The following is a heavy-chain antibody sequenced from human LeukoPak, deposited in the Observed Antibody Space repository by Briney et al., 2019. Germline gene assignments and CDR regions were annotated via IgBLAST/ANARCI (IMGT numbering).Heavy chain of an antibody. J-gene: IGHJ4*02. V-gene: IGHV3-30*18. D-gene: IGHD5-12*01. CDR3: AKGHYSGYDWDY. CDR2: RSYDGSNK. Sequence: PGGSLRLSCAASGFTFSSYGMHWVRQAPGKGLEWVAVRSYDGSNKYYADSAKGRFTISRDNSKNTLYLQMNSLRAADKAVYYCAKGHYSGYDWDYWGQGTLVTVSS. CDR1: GFTFSSYG.